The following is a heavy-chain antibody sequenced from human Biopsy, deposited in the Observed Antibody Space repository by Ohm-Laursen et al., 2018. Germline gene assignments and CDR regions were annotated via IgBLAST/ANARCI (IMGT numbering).Heavy chain of an antibody. J-gene: IGHJ4*02. CDR2: ITGGGNYI. Sequence: SVRLSCAAPGVTLSGYAMNWVRQAPGKGLEWVSSITGGGNYINYADSVRGRFTISRDNSKNSVYLVMSSLRAEDTAVYFCATAAYAPPYFDLWGRGTVVTVSS. CDR1: GVTLSGYA. V-gene: IGHV3-21*06. CDR3: ATAAYAPPYFDL. D-gene: IGHD4-17*01.